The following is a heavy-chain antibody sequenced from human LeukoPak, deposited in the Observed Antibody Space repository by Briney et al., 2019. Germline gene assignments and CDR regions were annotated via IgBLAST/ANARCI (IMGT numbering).Heavy chain of an antibody. CDR3: ARLGPYCSGGSCYSPWGNLIDP. V-gene: IGHV4-59*01. J-gene: IGHJ5*02. CDR2: IYYRGST. D-gene: IGHD2-15*01. Sequence: PSETLSLTSIVPGGSIRSSFWSRIRQPPGKRLEWIGYIYYRGSTNYNPSLKSRVTISVDTSKNRFSLKLSSVTAADTAVYYCARLGPYCSGGSCYSPWGNLIDPWGQGTLVTVSS. CDR1: GGSIRSSF.